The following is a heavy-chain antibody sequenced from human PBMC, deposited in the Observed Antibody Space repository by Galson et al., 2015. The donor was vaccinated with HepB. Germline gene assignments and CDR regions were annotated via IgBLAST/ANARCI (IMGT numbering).Heavy chain of an antibody. D-gene: IGHD3-10*01. CDR1: GHIVTTKY. Sequence: SVKASCKAPGHIVTTKYIHWVRQAPGQGLAGMGIINPSGASKMYGPTFQGRATMTWDTSTSTVYMELSRLRSEDTAVYFCCIGHPANYYAILSWGQGTLVTVAS. CDR2: INPSGASK. V-gene: IGHV1-46*01. CDR3: CIGHPANYYAILS. J-gene: IGHJ4*02.